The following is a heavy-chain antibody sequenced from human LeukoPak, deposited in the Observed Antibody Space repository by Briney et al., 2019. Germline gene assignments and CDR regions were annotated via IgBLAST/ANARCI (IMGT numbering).Heavy chain of an antibody. CDR1: GFTFDSYW. J-gene: IGHJ4*02. Sequence: PGGSLRLSCAASGFTFDSYWMHWVRQAPGKGLVWVSQINNDGSTTRYADSVKGRFTISRDNSKNTLYLQMNSLRAEDTAVYYCAKDYDGSGSYYFDYWGQGTLVTVSS. CDR3: AKDYDGSGSYYFDY. V-gene: IGHV3-74*01. D-gene: IGHD3-10*01. CDR2: INNDGSTT.